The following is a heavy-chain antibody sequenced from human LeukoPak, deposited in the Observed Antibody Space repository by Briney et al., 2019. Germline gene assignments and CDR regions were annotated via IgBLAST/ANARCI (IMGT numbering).Heavy chain of an antibody. CDR3: ARQQSGSYLVDFDY. D-gene: IGHD1-26*01. Sequence: SETLSLTCTVSGGSISSSSYYWGWIRQPPGKGLEWIGSIYYSGSTYYNPSLKSRVTISVDTSKNQFSLKLSSVTAADTAVYHCARQQSGSYLVDFDYWGQGTLVTVSS. CDR2: IYYSGST. J-gene: IGHJ4*02. V-gene: IGHV4-39*01. CDR1: GGSISSSSYY.